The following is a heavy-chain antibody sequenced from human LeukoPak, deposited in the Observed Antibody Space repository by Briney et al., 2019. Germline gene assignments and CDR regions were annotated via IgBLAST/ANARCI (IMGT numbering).Heavy chain of an antibody. V-gene: IGHV4-59*08. CDR1: GGSISNYY. D-gene: IGHD3-10*01. CDR2: FSSSGTT. J-gene: IGHJ6*02. CDR3: ARHGRYHGSGSPTTYYYYFGMDV. Sequence: SETLSLTCTVSGGSISNYYWSWIRQPPGKGLEWIGYFSSSGTTNYNPSLKSRVTVSVDTSKNQFSLKLSSVTAADTAVYYCARHGRYHGSGSPTTYYYYFGMDVWGQGTTVTVSS.